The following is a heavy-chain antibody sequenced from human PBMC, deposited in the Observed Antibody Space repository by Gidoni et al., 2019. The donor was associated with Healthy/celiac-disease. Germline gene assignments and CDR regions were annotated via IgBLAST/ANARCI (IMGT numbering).Heavy chain of an antibody. V-gene: IGHV4-61*02. J-gene: IGHJ5*02. D-gene: IGHD6-13*01. CDR2: IYTSGST. CDR3: ARDIRLAAAGTDNWFDH. Sequence: QVQLQESGPGLVKPSQTLSLTCTFSGGSISSGSYYWSWIRQPAGQGLEWIGRIYTSGSTNYNPSLKSRVTISVDTSKNQFSLKLSSVTAADTAVYYCARDIRLAAAGTDNWFDHWGQGTLVTVSS. CDR1: GGSISSGSYY.